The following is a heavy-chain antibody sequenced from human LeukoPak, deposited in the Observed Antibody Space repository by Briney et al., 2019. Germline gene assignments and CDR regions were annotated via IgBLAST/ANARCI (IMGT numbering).Heavy chain of an antibody. CDR3: ARGGVGLVIIPGWEYDYYGLDV. CDR1: GFPLNPYN. CDR2: ISSSACYM. D-gene: IGHD3/OR15-3a*01. Sequence: TGGSLRLSCAASGFPLNPYNMNWVSQAAGKGWEGVSSISSSACYMFYADSVKGRFTISRDNAKNSLYLQMNSLRAEDTAVYYCARGGVGLVIIPGWEYDYYGLDVWGQGTTVTVSS. J-gene: IGHJ6*02. V-gene: IGHV3-21*01.